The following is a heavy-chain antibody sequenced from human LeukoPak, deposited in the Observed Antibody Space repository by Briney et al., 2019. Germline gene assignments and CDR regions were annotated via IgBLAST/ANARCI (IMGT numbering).Heavy chain of an antibody. V-gene: IGHV1-2*02. CDR1: GYTLTGYY. CDR3: AILNSRWLQLDY. D-gene: IGHD5-24*01. CDR2: INPNSGGT. Sequence: RASVKVSCKASGYTLTGYYMHWVRQAPGQGLEWMRWINPNSGGTNYAQKFQGRVTMTRDTSISTAYMELSRLRSDDTAVYYCAILNSRWLQLDYWGQGTLVTVSS. J-gene: IGHJ4*02.